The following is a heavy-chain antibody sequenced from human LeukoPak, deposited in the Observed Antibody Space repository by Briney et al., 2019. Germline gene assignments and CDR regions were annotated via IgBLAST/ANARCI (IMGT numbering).Heavy chain of an antibody. Sequence: GGSLRLSCAACGFIFSTYDMHWVRQGTGKGLEWVSGFGTAGDTYYPGSVKGRFTISRDNAKNSLYLQMNSLRAEDTAVYYCARIVSRTPDYWGQGTLVTVSS. CDR1: GFIFSTYD. CDR3: ARIVSRTPDY. J-gene: IGHJ4*02. V-gene: IGHV3-13*01. D-gene: IGHD2-21*01. CDR2: FGTAGDT.